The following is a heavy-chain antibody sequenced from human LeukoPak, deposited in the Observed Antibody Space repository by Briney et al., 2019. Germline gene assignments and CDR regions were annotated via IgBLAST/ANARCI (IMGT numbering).Heavy chain of an antibody. CDR3: ARGAGWLIDY. CDR1: GASISPYY. J-gene: IGHJ4*02. Sequence: TETLSLTCTASGASISPYYWSWIRQPPGKGLEWIGYIYYSGNTSYNPSLKSRVTISLDTSKNQFSLKLNSVTAADTAVYYCARGAGWLIDYWGQGILVTVSS. D-gene: IGHD3-16*01. CDR2: IYYSGNT. V-gene: IGHV4-59*01.